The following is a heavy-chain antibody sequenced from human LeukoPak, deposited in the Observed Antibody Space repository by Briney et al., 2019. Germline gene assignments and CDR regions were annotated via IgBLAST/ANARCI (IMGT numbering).Heavy chain of an antibody. D-gene: IGHD3-10*01. CDR2: INAGNGNT. J-gene: IGHJ6*02. Sequence: GASVKVSCKASGYTFTSYAMHWVRQAPGQRLEWMGWINAGNGNTKYSQKFQGRVTITRDTSASTAYMELSSLRSEDTAVYYCARRMLYYGGYGMDVWGQGTTVTVSS. V-gene: IGHV1-3*01. CDR1: GYTFTSYA. CDR3: ARRMLYYGGYGMDV.